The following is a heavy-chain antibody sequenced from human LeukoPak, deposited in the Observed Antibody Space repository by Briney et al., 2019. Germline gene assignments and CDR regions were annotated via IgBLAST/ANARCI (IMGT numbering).Heavy chain of an antibody. D-gene: IGHD1-26*01. V-gene: IGHV4-39*01. Sequence: SETLSLTCTVSGGSISSSSSYWGWIRQPPGKGLEWIGSIYYSGSTYYNPSLKSRVTISVDTSKNQFSLKLSSMTAADTAVYYCARPAKRGSYRYWGQGTLVTVSS. CDR2: IYYSGST. CDR1: GGSISSSSSY. CDR3: ARPAKRGSYRY. J-gene: IGHJ4*02.